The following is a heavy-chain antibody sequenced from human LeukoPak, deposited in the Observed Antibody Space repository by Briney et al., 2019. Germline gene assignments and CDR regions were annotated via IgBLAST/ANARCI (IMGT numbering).Heavy chain of an antibody. CDR2: IPYNGNT. Sequence: KPSETLSLTCTVSGGSISPYYWKWIRQPPGKGLECVGYIPYNGNTNYSPSLKSRLTMSVDASKNQFSLRLRSVTAADTAVYYCARAGSSGWYGEYWGRGILVTVSS. CDR3: ARAGSSGWYGEY. D-gene: IGHD6-19*01. J-gene: IGHJ4*02. V-gene: IGHV4-59*01. CDR1: GGSISPYY.